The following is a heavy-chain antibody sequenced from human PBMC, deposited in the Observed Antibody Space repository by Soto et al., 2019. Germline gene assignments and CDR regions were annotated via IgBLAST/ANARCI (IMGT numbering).Heavy chain of an antibody. Sequence: ASVKVSCRASGNTFRNYAIHWVRQAPGQSLELMGCIQVGNGXAXXXXXXXXXXXXTXYTXXCTXYMELSSLTSEDTAIYYCDSSGYYFDYXGQG. J-gene: IGHJ4*02. CDR3: DSSGYYFDY. CDR1: GNTFRNYA. CDR2: IQVGNGXA. V-gene: IGHV1-3*01. D-gene: IGHD3-22*01.